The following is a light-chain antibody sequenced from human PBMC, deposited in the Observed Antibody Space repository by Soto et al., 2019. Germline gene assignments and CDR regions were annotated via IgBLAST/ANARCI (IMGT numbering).Light chain of an antibody. CDR1: SGHSSYA. Sequence: QLVLTQSPSASASLGASVKLTCTLSSGHSSYAIAWHQQQPEKGPRYLMKVNSDGRHSRRDGIPDRFSGSSSGSERYLTISSLQSEDEADYYCQTWGAGIRVFGGGTKVTVL. CDR2: VNSDGRH. CDR3: QTWGAGIRV. J-gene: IGLJ2*01. V-gene: IGLV4-69*01.